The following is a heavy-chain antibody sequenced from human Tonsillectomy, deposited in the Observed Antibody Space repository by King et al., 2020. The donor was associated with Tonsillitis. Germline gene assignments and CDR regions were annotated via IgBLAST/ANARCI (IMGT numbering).Heavy chain of an antibody. CDR3: AREIYYDILTALRPYFDY. J-gene: IGHJ4*02. V-gene: IGHV4-61*02. CDR1: GGSISSGSYY. D-gene: IGHD3-9*01. Sequence: VQLQESGPGLVKPSQTLSLTCTVSGGSISSGSYYWSWIRQPAGKGLEWIGRIYTSGSTNSNPSLKSRVTISVDTAKKQVSLKLSPVTAADTAVYYCAREIYYDILTALRPYFDYWGQGALVTVSS. CDR2: IYTSGST.